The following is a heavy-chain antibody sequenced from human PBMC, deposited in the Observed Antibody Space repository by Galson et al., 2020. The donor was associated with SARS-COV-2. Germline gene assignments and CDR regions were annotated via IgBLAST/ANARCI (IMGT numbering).Heavy chain of an antibody. J-gene: IGHJ3*02. CDR2: LFESGST. D-gene: IGHD3-22*01. CDR3: ARVTYYYNSSGQRSYAIDI. V-gene: IGHV4-59*01. CDR1: GDSLSSWS. Sequence: ASDTLSLTCTVSGDSLSSWSWTWIRQPPGKGLQWIGELFESGSTNSNPSLWGRVTISADTSKSHCSLKLSSVTAADTAVYYCARVTYYYNSSGQRSYAIDIWGKGTKVRVSS.